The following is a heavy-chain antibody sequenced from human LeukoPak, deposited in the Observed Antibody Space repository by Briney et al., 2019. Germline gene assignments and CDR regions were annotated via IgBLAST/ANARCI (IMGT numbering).Heavy chain of an antibody. Sequence: SENLSLTCTVSGGSIGTYYWSWIRQPAGKGLEWIGRIFTTGGANYNPSLKSRVTMSLDTSKNLFSLKLNSVTAAATAVYYCVRDGPSWGLLWGQGALVTVSS. J-gene: IGHJ4*02. D-gene: IGHD7-27*01. CDR2: IFTTGGA. CDR3: VRDGPSWGLL. CDR1: GGSIGTYY. V-gene: IGHV4-4*07.